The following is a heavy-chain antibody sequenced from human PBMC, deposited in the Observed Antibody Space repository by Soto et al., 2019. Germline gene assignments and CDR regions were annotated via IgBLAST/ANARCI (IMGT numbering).Heavy chain of an antibody. J-gene: IGHJ4*02. Sequence: EVQLLESGGGLVQPGGSLRLSCAASGFTFSNYALSWVRQAPGKGLEWVSAISGSSDHTFYSDYVKGRFTISRDNSKSTLYLQVNSLRAEDTAVYYCANATYSSGWRYYFAFWGQGTQVTVSS. CDR2: ISGSSDHT. D-gene: IGHD6-19*01. V-gene: IGHV3-23*01. CDR3: ANATYSSGWRYYFAF. CDR1: GFTFSNYA.